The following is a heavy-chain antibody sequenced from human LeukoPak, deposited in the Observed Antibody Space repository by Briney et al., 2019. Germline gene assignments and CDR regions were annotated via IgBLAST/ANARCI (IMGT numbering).Heavy chain of an antibody. Sequence: SETLSLTCPVSGGSISNYYYWTWIRQPPGKGLEWIGYVYYTGSTNFNPSLKSRVTMSLDTSRNQFSLKLTSLTAADTAVYYCARGAMAATPFFDYWGQGTLVTVSS. V-gene: IGHV4-59*01. D-gene: IGHD2-15*01. CDR1: GGSISNYY. CDR2: VYYTGST. J-gene: IGHJ4*02. CDR3: ARGAMAATPFFDY.